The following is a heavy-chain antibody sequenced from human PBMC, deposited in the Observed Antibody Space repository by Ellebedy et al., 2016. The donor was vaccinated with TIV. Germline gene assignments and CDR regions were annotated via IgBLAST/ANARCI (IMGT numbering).Heavy chain of an antibody. CDR3: VREAGGSYPKWYFDY. V-gene: IGHV3-72*01. CDR1: GFTFSDHY. J-gene: IGHJ4*02. Sequence: PGGSLRLSCAASGFTFSDHYMDWVRQAPGTGLGWVGRIKDKVNSYVTEYAASVKGRFTISRDDSKNSVSLQMNNLNSEDTAVYYCVREAGGSYPKWYFDYWGQGSLVSVSS. D-gene: IGHD1-26*01. CDR2: IKDKVNSYVT.